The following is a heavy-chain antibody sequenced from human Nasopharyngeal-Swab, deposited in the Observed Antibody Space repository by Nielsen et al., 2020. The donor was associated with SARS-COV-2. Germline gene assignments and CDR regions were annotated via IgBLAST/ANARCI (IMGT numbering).Heavy chain of an antibody. D-gene: IGHD5-12*01. J-gene: IGHJ4*02. Sequence: SVKVSCKASGGTFSSYAISWVRQAPGQGLEWMGGIIPIFGTANYAQKFQGRVTITADKSTSTAHMELSSLRSEDTAVYYCATPKGGGYDLWDFDYWGQGTLVTVSS. CDR2: IIPIFGTA. CDR3: ATPKGGGYDLWDFDY. V-gene: IGHV1-69*06. CDR1: GGTFSSYA.